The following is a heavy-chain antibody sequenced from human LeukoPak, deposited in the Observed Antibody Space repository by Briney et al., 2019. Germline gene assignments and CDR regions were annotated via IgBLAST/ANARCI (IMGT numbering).Heavy chain of an antibody. D-gene: IGHD6-13*01. V-gene: IGHV4-59*01. CDR2: ISYSGST. J-gene: IGHJ5*02. CDR1: GGSISSYS. CDR3: ARDYSSSWFDP. Sequence: SETLSLTCTASGGSISSYSWSWIRQPPGKGLEWIGYISYSGSTNYNPSLKSRVTISVDTSKNQFSLKLSSVTAADTAVYYCARDYSSSWFDPWGQGTLVTVSS.